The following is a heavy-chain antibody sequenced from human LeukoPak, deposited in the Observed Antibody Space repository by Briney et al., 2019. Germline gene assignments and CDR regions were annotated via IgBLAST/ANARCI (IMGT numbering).Heavy chain of an antibody. Sequence: ASVKVSCKASGYTFTSYAMNWVRQAPGQGLEWMGWINTNTGNPTYAQGFTGRFVFSLDTSVSTAYLQISSLKAEDTAVYYCARGLYFDWLSKASNWFDPWGQGTLVTVSS. CDR1: GYTFTSYA. CDR3: ARGLYFDWLSKASNWFDP. CDR2: INTNTGNP. V-gene: IGHV7-4-1*02. D-gene: IGHD3-9*01. J-gene: IGHJ5*02.